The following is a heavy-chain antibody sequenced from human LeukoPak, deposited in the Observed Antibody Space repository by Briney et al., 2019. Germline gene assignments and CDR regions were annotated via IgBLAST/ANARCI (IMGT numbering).Heavy chain of an antibody. D-gene: IGHD3-22*01. CDR1: GVSISNYY. CDR3: ARVGYYYDSSGPSWFDP. Sequence: SETLSLTCTVSGVSISNYYWNWIRQPPGKGLEWIGYIYYSGSTNYNPSLKSRVTISVDTSKNQFSLKLSSVTAADTAVYYCARVGYYYDSSGPSWFDPWGQGTLVTVSS. V-gene: IGHV4-59*01. CDR2: IYYSGST. J-gene: IGHJ5*02.